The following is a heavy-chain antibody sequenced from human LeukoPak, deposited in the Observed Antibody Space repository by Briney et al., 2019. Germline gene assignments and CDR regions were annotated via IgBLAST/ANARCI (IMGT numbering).Heavy chain of an antibody. CDR3: ARDMGAAKKLWFGELESGGNWFDP. D-gene: IGHD3-10*01. V-gene: IGHV1-8*01. CDR2: MNPNSGNT. CDR1: GYTFTSYD. J-gene: IGHJ5*02. Sequence: ASVKVSCKASGYTFTSYDINWVRQATGQGLEWMGWMNPNSGNTGYAQKFQGRVTMTRNTSISTAYMELSSLRSEDTAVYYCARDMGAAKKLWFGELESGGNWFDPWGQGTLVTVSS.